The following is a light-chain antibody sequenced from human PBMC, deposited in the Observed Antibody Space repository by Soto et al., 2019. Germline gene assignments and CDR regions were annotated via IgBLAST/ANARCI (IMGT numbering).Light chain of an antibody. V-gene: IGKV1-39*01. J-gene: IGKJ2*01. CDR1: QSISSY. CDR3: HQSSSTPPT. CDR2: AAS. Sequence: DIQMTQSPTSLSASVGDRITITCWASQSISSYLNWYQQKPGKAPKLLIYAASSLQSGVPSRFSGSGSATDFTLTISSLQPEDFATYYCHQSSSTPPTFGQGTKLDIK.